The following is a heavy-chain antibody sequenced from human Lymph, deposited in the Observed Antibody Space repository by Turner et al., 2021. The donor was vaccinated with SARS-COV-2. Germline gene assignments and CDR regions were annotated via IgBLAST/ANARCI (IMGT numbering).Heavy chain of an antibody. CDR1: GGTFSSYA. CDR2: IITILGIA. V-gene: IGHV1-69*04. J-gene: IGHJ5*02. CDR3: ARGRLDSFGGGYYSWFDP. D-gene: IGHD1-26*01. Sequence: QVQLVQSGAEVKKPGSSVNVSCKASGGTFSSYAINWVRQAPGQGLEWMGRIITILGIANYAQKFQGRVTIIADKSTSTAYMELSSLRSEDTAVYYCARGRLDSFGGGYYSWFDPWGQGTLVTVSS.